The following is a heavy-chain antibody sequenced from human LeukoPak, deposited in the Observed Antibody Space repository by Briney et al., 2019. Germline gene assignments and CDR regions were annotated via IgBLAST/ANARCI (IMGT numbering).Heavy chain of an antibody. CDR3: ARGDIVATRFDY. V-gene: IGHV4-59*01. CDR2: IYYSGST. Sequence: SETLSLTCTVSGGSISSYYWSWIRQPPGKGLEWIGYIYYSGSTNYNPSLKSRVTISVDTSKNQFSLKLSSVTAADTAVYYCARGDIVATRFDYWGQGTLVTVSS. D-gene: IGHD5-12*01. J-gene: IGHJ4*02. CDR1: GGSISSYY.